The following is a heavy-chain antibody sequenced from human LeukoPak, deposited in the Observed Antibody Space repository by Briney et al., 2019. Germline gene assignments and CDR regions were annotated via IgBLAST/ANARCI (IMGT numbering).Heavy chain of an antibody. J-gene: IGHJ4*02. V-gene: IGHV3-48*03. CDR1: GFAFSDYE. Sequence: GGSLRLSCASSGFAFSDYEMNWARQAPGKGLEWVSYISSIGSIIYYADSVKGRFTISRDNAKRSLFLQMNSLRVEDTAVYYCARTMWGFDYWGQGTLVTVSS. D-gene: IGHD7-27*01. CDR2: ISSIGSII. CDR3: ARTMWGFDY.